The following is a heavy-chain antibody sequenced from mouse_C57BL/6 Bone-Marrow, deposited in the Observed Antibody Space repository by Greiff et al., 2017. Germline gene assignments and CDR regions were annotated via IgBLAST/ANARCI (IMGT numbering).Heavy chain of an antibody. CDR1: GYTFTSYW. CDR2: IDPSASYT. V-gene: IGHV1-59*01. J-gene: IGHJ3*01. Sequence: QVQLQQPGAELVRPGTSVKLSCKASGYTFTSYWMHWVKQRPGQGLEWIGVIDPSASYTNYNQKFKGKATLTVDKSASTAYMQLSSLTSEDSAVYYCARAYYSNYWFAYWGQGTLVTVSA. CDR3: ARAYYSNYWFAY. D-gene: IGHD2-5*01.